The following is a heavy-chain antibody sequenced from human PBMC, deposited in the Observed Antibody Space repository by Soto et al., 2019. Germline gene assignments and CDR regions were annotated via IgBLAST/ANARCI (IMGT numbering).Heavy chain of an antibody. CDR1: GFTFDDYA. CDR2: ISWNSGSI. D-gene: IGHD3-22*01. CDR3: ATDWDYDSSGDFDY. Sequence: EVQLVESGGGLVQPGRSLRLSCAASGFTFDDYAMHWVRQAPGKGLEWVSGISWNSGSIGYADSVKGRFTISRDNAKSSLYLQVNSLSAEDTALYYCATDWDYDSSGDFDYWGQGTLVTVSS. V-gene: IGHV3-9*01. J-gene: IGHJ4*02.